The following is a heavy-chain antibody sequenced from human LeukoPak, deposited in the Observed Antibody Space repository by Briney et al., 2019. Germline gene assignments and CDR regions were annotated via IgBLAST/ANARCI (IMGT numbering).Heavy chain of an antibody. D-gene: IGHD4-11*01. V-gene: IGHV1-18*04. CDR2: ISTYIGVT. CDR1: GYTFTGYY. J-gene: IGHJ5*02. CDR3: ARDSDYSGNGNGDWFDP. Sequence: GASVKVSCKASGYTFTGYYMHWVRQAPGQGLEWMGWISTYIGVTHYAEKFEDRVTMTIDTSTTTAYMELRSLRYDDTAVYYCARDSDYSGNGNGDWFDPWGQGTVVTVSS.